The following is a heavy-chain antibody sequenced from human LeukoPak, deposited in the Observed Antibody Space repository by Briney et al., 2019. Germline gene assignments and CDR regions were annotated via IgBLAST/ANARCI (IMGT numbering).Heavy chain of an antibody. V-gene: IGHV1-69*05. CDR1: GGTFSSYA. Sequence: SVKVSCKASGGTFSSYAISWVRQAPGQGLEWMGRIILIFGTANYAQKFQGRVTITTDESTSTAYMELSSLRSEDTAVYYCARVAYGDYELNWFDPWGQGTLVTVSS. J-gene: IGHJ5*02. D-gene: IGHD4-17*01. CDR3: ARVAYGDYELNWFDP. CDR2: IILIFGTA.